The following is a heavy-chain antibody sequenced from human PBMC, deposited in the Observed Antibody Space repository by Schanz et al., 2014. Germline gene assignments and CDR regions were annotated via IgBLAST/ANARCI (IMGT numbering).Heavy chain of an antibody. CDR3: AKYRGYYRVSGSYRELEY. CDR1: GFTFSIYA. CDR2: ISHDGYST. Sequence: VQLVESGGGLVQPGGSLRLSCSASGFTFSIYAMHWVRQAPGKGLEYVSAISHDGYSTYYADSVKGRFTISRDNSKNTLYLQMNSLRLEDTAVYYCAKYRGYYRVSGSYRELEYWGQGTLVTVSS. V-gene: IGHV3-64*04. D-gene: IGHD3-10*01. J-gene: IGHJ4*02.